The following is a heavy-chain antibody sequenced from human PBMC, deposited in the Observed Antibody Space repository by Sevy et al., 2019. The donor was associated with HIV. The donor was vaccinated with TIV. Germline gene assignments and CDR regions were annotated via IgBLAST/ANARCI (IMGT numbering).Heavy chain of an antibody. CDR1: GFTFSSYT. CDR3: ARDLALSGSYSWLAY. CDR2: ISYDGSRK. J-gene: IGHJ4*02. Sequence: GGSLRLSCAASGFTFSSYTMHWVRQAPGKGLEWVAFISYDGSRKYYADFVKGRVTISRDNSKNTLYLQMNNLRAEDTAVFYCARDLALSGSYSWLAYWGQGTLVTVSS. V-gene: IGHV3-30*14. D-gene: IGHD1-26*01.